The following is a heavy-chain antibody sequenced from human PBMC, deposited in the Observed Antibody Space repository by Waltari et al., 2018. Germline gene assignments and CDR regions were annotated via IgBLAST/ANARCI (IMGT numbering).Heavy chain of an antibody. D-gene: IGHD3-3*01. CDR3: ARGRYYDFWSGYYLGETNWFDP. V-gene: IGHV4-59*01. CDR2: IYYSGST. CDR1: GGSISSYY. Sequence: QVQLQESGPGLVKPSETLSLTCTVSGGSISSYYWSWIRQPPGKGLEWIGYIYYSGSTNYNPSLKSRVTISVDTSKNQFSLKLSSVTAADTAVYYCARGRYYDFWSGYYLGETNWFDPWGQGTLVTVSS. J-gene: IGHJ5*02.